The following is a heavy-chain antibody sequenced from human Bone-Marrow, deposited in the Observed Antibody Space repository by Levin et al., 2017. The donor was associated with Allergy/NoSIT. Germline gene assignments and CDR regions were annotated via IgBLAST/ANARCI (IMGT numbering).Heavy chain of an antibody. CDR2: IRNKGYGGTT. CDR3: TRVGATAERTFDI. J-gene: IGHJ3*02. V-gene: IGHV3-49*05. D-gene: IGHD1-26*01. Sequence: KTGGSLRLSCTVSGFSFGDFAMTWFRQAPGKGLEWIGLIRNKGYGGTTEYAASLKGNFTISRDDSKSIAYLQMNSLQTEDTAVYYCTRVGATAERTFDIWGHGTLVTVSS. CDR1: GFSFGDFA.